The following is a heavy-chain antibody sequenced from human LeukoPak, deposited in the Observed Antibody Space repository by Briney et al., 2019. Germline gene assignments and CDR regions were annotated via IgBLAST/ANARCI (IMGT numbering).Heavy chain of an antibody. J-gene: IGHJ4*02. CDR2: IIPIFGTA. V-gene: IGHV1-69*01. CDR1: GGTFSSYA. D-gene: IGHD3-22*01. CDR3: ARRYYDSSGYSLFDY. Sequence: SVKVSCKASGGTFSSYAISWVRQAPGQGLEWMGGIIPIFGTANYAQKFQGRVTITADESTSTAYMELSSLRSDDTAVYYCARRYYDSSGYSLFDYWGQGTLVTVSS.